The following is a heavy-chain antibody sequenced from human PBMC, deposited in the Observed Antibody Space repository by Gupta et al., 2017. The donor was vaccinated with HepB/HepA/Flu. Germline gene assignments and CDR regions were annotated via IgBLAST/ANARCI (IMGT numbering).Heavy chain of an antibody. V-gene: IGHV3-15*01. Sequence: EVQLVVSGGGLVKPGESLRLTCAASGFPFNNNWLSWVRQAPGKGLEWVVRIKSEADGGTTDYAEPVKGRFAISRDESNNLVYLQMNSLNFEDTGGYYLGVITTGGAFDLWGQGTMVTVSS. J-gene: IGHJ3*01. CDR1: GFPFNNNW. D-gene: IGHD3-22*01. CDR3: GVITTGGAFDL. CDR2: IKSEADGGTT.